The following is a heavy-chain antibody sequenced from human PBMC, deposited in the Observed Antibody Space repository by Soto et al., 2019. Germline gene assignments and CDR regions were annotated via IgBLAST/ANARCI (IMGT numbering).Heavy chain of an antibody. CDR1: GGSVSSGSYY. Sequence: QVQLQESGPGLVKPSETLSLTCTVSGGSVSSGSYYWSWIRQPPGKGLEWIGYIYYSGRTNYNPSLKSRVTISVDTSKEQFSLKLSSVTAADRAVYYCARDRCSSTSCFVYYYYGMDVWGQGTTVTVSS. D-gene: IGHD2-2*01. V-gene: IGHV4-61*01. CDR3: ARDRCSSTSCFVYYYYGMDV. CDR2: IYYSGRT. J-gene: IGHJ6*02.